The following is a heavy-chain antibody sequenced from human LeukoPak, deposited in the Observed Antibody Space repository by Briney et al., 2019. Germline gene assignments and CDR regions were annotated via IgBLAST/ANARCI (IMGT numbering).Heavy chain of an antibody. Sequence: SETLSLTCTVSGGSISSYYWSWIRQPAGKGLEWIGRIYTSRSTNYNPSLKSRVTMSVDTSKNQFSLKLSSVTAADTAVYYCARDLYYYGSGSYYPTDWYFDLWGRGTLVTVSS. D-gene: IGHD3-10*01. J-gene: IGHJ2*01. CDR3: ARDLYYYGSGSYYPTDWYFDL. CDR1: GGSISSYY. CDR2: IYTSRST. V-gene: IGHV4-4*07.